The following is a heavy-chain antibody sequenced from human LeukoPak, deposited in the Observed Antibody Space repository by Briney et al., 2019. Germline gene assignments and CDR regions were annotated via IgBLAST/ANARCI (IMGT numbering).Heavy chain of an antibody. V-gene: IGHV1-18*01. CDR3: ARGRYYYDSSGYLLDY. Sequence: ASVKVSCKASGGTFSSYAISWVRQAPGQGLEWMGWISAYNGNTNYAQKLQGRVTMTTDTSTSTAYMELRSLRSEDTAVYYCARGRYYYDSSGYLLDYWGQGTLVTVSS. CDR1: GGTFSSYA. J-gene: IGHJ4*02. D-gene: IGHD3-22*01. CDR2: ISAYNGNT.